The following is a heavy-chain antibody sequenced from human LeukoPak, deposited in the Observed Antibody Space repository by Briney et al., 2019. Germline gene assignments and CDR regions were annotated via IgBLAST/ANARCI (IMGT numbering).Heavy chain of an antibody. CDR3: ASEGYFDWFFDY. CDR1: GFTFRTFA. J-gene: IGHJ4*02. Sequence: GGSLRLSCAASGFTFRTFAMTWVRQAPGQGLEWVSSISDSGGNTYYADSVKGRFTISRDNAKNTLYLQMNSLRAEDTAVYYCASEGYFDWFFDYWGQGTLVTVSS. D-gene: IGHD3-9*01. V-gene: IGHV3-23*01. CDR2: ISDSGGNT.